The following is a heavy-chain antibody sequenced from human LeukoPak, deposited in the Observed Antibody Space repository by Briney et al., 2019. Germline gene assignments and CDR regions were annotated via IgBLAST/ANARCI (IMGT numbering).Heavy chain of an antibody. J-gene: IGHJ4*02. Sequence: SETLSPTCTVSGGSISSGSYYWSWIRQPAGKGLEWIGRIYTSGSTNYNPSLKSRVTISVDTSKNQFSLKLSSVTAADTAVYYCAREVGYYDFWSGSYFDYWGQGTLVTVSS. V-gene: IGHV4-61*02. CDR1: GGSISSGSYY. CDR2: IYTSGST. D-gene: IGHD3-3*01. CDR3: AREVGYYDFWSGSYFDY.